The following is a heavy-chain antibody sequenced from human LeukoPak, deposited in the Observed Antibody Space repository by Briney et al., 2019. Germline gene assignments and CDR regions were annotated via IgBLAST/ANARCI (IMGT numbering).Heavy chain of an antibody. D-gene: IGHD2-21*02. J-gene: IGHJ4*02. V-gene: IGHV3-48*02. CDR2: ISHDSDNI. Sequence: GGSLRLSCAASGFPFSSYVMSWVRQAPGKGLEWVAYISHDSDNIYYPDFVKGRFTISRDNAENSLYLQMNSLRDEDTAIYYCARDSDWAFNYWGQGTRVTVSS. CDR1: GFPFSSYV. CDR3: ARDSDWAFNY.